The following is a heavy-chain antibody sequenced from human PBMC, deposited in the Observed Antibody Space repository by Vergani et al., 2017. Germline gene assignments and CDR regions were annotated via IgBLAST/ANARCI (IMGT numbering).Heavy chain of an antibody. CDR2: IYYSGST. D-gene: IGHD2-21*02. CDR3: ARPTYCGGDCYYFDY. Sequence: QLQLQESGPGLVKPSETLSLTCTVSGGSISSSSYYWGWIRQPPGKGLEWIGSIYYSGSTYYNPSLKSRVTISVDTSKNQFSLKLSSVTAADTAVYYCARPTYCGGDCYYFDYWGQGTLVTVSS. V-gene: IGHV4-39*01. J-gene: IGHJ4*02. CDR1: GGSISSSSYY.